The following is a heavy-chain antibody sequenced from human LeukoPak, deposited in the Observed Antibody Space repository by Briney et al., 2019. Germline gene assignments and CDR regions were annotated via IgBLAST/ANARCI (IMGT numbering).Heavy chain of an antibody. V-gene: IGHV3-23*01. D-gene: IGHD6-19*01. CDR1: GFTFSSYA. J-gene: IGHJ4*02. CDR3: AKDQNSGCFDY. CDR2: ISGSGGST. Sequence: PGGSLRLSCAASGFTFSSYAMSWVRQAPGKGLEWVSAISGSGGSTYYADSVKGRFTISRDNSKNTLCLQMNSLRAGDTAVYHCAKDQNSGCFDYWGQGTLVTVSS.